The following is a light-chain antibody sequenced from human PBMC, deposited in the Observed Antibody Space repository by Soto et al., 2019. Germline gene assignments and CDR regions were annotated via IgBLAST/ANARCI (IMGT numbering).Light chain of an antibody. J-gene: IGKJ4*01. CDR1: QNIWTY. V-gene: IGKV1-39*01. CDR2: GAS. Sequence: DIQMTQSPSTRSASVGDRVTITCRASQNIWTYVNWYQQKPGKAPRLLIFGASDLEDGVPARFSGGGSGTDFSLTISSLQPEDFATYYCQQNYNIPLTFGGGTKVDIK. CDR3: QQNYNIPLT.